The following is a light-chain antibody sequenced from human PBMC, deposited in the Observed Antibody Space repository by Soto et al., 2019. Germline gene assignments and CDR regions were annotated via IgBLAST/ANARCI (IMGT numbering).Light chain of an antibody. J-gene: IGLJ1*01. Sequence: QSVLTQPASVSGSPGQSITISCTGTSSDVGHYNYVSWYRQHPGKAPKLMIYEISLRSSGVSNRFSGSKSGNTASLTISGLQAEDEADYYCSSYTSSSPYVFGTGTKVTVL. CDR3: SSYTSSSPYV. CDR2: EIS. CDR1: SSDVGHYNY. V-gene: IGLV2-14*01.